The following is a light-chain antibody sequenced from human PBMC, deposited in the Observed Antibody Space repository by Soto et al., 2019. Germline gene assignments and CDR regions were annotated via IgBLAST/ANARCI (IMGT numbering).Light chain of an antibody. J-gene: IGKJ2*01. Sequence: DIQMTQSPSSLSASVGDRVTIACRASQSISTYLNWYQQTPGKAPKLLIYATSNLQSGVPSRFSGSGSGREFTLTISSLQPEDFATYYCQQSYSSPMYTFCQGTNLEIK. CDR2: ATS. V-gene: IGKV1-39*01. CDR1: QSISTY. CDR3: QQSYSSPMYT.